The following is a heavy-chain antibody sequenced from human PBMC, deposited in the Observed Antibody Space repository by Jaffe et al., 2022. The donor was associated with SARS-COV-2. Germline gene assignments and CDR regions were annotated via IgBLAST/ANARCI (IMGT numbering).Heavy chain of an antibody. CDR2: INHSGST. J-gene: IGHJ4*02. CDR1: GGSFSGYY. V-gene: IGHV4-34*01. CDR3: ATRRTYYYDSSGFAPYVY. D-gene: IGHD3-22*01. Sequence: QVQLQQWGAGLLKPSETLSLTCAVYGGSFSGYYWSWIRQPPGKGLEWIGEINHSGSTNYNPSLKSRVTISVDTSKNQFSLKLSSVTAADTAVYYCATRRTYYYDSSGFAPYVYWGQGTLVTVSS.